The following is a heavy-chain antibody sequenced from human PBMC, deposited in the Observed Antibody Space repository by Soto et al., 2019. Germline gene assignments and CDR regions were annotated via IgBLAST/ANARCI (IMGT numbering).Heavy chain of an antibody. CDR2: IYYSGST. D-gene: IGHD2-2*01. Sequence: QVQLQESGPGLVKPSQTLSLTCTVSGGSISSGGYYWSWIRQHPGKGLEWIGYIYYSGSTYYNPSLKSRVTISVDTSKNQSSRKLSSVTAADTAVYYCARDIVSVPAARGRSVGQVRSGMDVWGQGTTVTVSS. CDR3: ARDIVSVPAARGRSVGQVRSGMDV. J-gene: IGHJ6*02. V-gene: IGHV4-31*03. CDR1: GGSISSGGYY.